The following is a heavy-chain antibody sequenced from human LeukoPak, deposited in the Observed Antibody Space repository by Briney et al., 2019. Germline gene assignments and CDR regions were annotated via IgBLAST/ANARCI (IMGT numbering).Heavy chain of an antibody. D-gene: IGHD3-22*01. CDR1: GGSISSYY. CDR2: IYHSGST. V-gene: IGHV4-59*12. J-gene: IGHJ4*02. CDR3: ARAPVYYYDSSGYYPLYYFDY. Sequence: SETLSLTCTVPGGSISSYYWSWIRQPPGKGLEWIGEIYHSGSTNYNPSLKSRVTISVDKSKNQFSLKLSSVTAADTAVYYCARAPVYYYDSSGYYPLYYFDYWGQGTLVTVSS.